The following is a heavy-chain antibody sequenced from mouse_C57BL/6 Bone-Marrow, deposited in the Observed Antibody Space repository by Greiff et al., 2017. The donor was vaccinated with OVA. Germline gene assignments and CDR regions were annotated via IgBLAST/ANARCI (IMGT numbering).Heavy chain of an antibody. V-gene: IGHV5-4*03. CDR1: GFTFSSYA. J-gene: IGHJ1*03. CDR2: ISDGGSYT. Sequence: EVKLVESGGGLVKPGGSLKLSCAASGFTFSSYAMSWVRQTPEKRLEWVATISDGGSYTYYPDNVKGRFTISRDNAKNNLYLQMSHLKSEDTAMYYCARGDYYYDWYFDVWGTGTTVTVSS. CDR3: ARGDYYYDWYFDV. D-gene: IGHD2-13*01.